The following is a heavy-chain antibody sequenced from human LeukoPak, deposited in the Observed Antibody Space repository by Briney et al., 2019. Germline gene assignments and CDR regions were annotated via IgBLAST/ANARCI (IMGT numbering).Heavy chain of an antibody. CDR2: ISYDGNNK. Sequence: GGSLRLSCAASGFTFSSYGMHWVRQAPGKGLEWVAVISYDGNNKYYADSVKGRFTISRDNSKNTLYLQMNSLRAEDTAVYYCARHYDFWSGYVHYGMDVWGQGTTVTVSS. V-gene: IGHV3-30*03. CDR1: GFTFSSYG. J-gene: IGHJ6*02. D-gene: IGHD3-3*01. CDR3: ARHYDFWSGYVHYGMDV.